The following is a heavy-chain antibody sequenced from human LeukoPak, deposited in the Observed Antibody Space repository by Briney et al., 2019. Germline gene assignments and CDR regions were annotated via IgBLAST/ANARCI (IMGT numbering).Heavy chain of an antibody. CDR1: GYPFTDQF. CDR3: ARGKLLVDY. D-gene: IGHD6-19*01. V-gene: IGHV1-2*02. Sequence: ASVKVSCKASGYPFTDQFINWVRQAPGRGLEWMGWISPNSGDTNYEQRFQGRVTMTRDTSISTAYMDLTRLASDDTAVYYCARGKLLVDYWGQGTLVTVSS. CDR2: ISPNSGDT. J-gene: IGHJ4*02.